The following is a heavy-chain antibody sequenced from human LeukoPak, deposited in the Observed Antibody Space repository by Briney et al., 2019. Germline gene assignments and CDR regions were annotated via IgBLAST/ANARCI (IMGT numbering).Heavy chain of an antibody. D-gene: IGHD2-21*02. Sequence: ASVTLSCTASGYTFTSYGISWVRQAPGQGLEWMGWISAYNGNTNYAQKLQDRVTMTTDTSTSTAYRELRSLTSDDTAVYYCARAPRVTAIDYWGQGTLVTVSS. CDR3: ARAPRVTAIDY. CDR2: ISAYNGNT. J-gene: IGHJ4*02. V-gene: IGHV1-18*01. CDR1: GYTFTSYG.